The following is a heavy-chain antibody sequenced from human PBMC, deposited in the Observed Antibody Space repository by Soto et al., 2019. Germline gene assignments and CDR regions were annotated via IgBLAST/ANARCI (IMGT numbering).Heavy chain of an antibody. J-gene: IGHJ4*02. CDR2: INPNSGGT. V-gene: IGHV1-2*02. Sequence: VXSVKVSCKASGYTFTCYYMHWVRQAPGQGLEWMGWINPNSGGTNYAQKFQGRVTMTRDTSISTAYMELSRLRSDDTAVYYCAREHSSSWNFDYWGQGTLVTVSS. CDR3: AREHSSSWNFDY. CDR1: GYTFTCYY. D-gene: IGHD6-13*01.